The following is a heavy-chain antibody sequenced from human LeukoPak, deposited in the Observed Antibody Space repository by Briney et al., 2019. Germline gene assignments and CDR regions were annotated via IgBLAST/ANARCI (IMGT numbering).Heavy chain of an antibody. CDR3: ARDDFSRISVFGVVSDAFDI. CDR2: IKQDGGEK. CDR1: GFTFSSYW. J-gene: IGHJ3*02. Sequence: QSGGSLRLSCAASGFTFSSYWMCWSWKAPGKGPEWVANIKQDGGEKYYVDSVKGRFTISRDNAKNSLYLQMDSLRGEGTAVYCCARDDFSRISVFGVVSDAFDIWGQGTMVTVSS. D-gene: IGHD3-3*01. V-gene: IGHV3-7*01.